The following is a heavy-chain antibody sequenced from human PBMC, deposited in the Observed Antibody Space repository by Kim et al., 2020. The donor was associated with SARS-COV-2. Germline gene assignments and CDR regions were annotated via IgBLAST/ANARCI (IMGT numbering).Heavy chain of an antibody. Sequence: ASVKVSCKVSGYTLTELSMHWVRQAPGKGLEWMGGFDPEDGETIYAQKFQGRVTMTEDTSTDTAYMELSSLRSEDTAVYYCATSSPLPYYDILTGTYWFDPWGQGTLVTVSS. CDR3: ATSSPLPYYDILTGTYWFDP. CDR2: FDPEDGET. J-gene: IGHJ5*02. D-gene: IGHD3-9*01. CDR1: GYTLTELS. V-gene: IGHV1-24*01.